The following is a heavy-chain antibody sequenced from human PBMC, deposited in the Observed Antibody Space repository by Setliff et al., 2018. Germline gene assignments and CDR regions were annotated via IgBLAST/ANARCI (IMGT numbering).Heavy chain of an antibody. CDR3: ARSHYYASGNSHYYYMDV. J-gene: IGHJ6*03. Sequence: SETLSLTCNVSGGSISSDYWSWIRQPPGKPLEWIGYFYHSASTNYNPSLKGRVTMSADTPKNQLSLSLTSVSVADTAIYYCARSHYYASGNSHYYYMDVWGKGTAVTVSS. CDR1: GGSISSDY. V-gene: IGHV4-59*08. D-gene: IGHD3-10*01. CDR2: FYHSAST.